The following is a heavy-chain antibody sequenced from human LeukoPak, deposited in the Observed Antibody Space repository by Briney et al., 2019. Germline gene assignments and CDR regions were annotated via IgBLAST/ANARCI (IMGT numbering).Heavy chain of an antibody. CDR3: AKHLKRGQTVYYYYAMDV. CDR1: GFTFSNYA. J-gene: IGHJ6*02. CDR2: ISGSGDNT. D-gene: IGHD4-11*01. Sequence: GGSLRLPCAASGFTFSNYAMSWVRQAPGKGLEWVSAISGSGDNTYYADSVKGRFTISRDNSKNTLYLQMNNLRAEDTAVYYCAKHLKRGQTVYYYYAMDVWGQGTTVTVSS. V-gene: IGHV3-23*01.